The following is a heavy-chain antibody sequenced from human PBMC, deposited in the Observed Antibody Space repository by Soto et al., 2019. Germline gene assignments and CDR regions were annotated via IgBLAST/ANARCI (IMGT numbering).Heavy chain of an antibody. D-gene: IGHD6-13*01. CDR3: ARVRGISWYEGGFAI. CDR1: GFTFSSYA. V-gene: IGHV3-30-3*01. J-gene: IGHJ3*02. CDR2: ISYDESNK. Sequence: QVQLVESGGGVVQPGRSLRLSCAASGFTFSSYAMHWIRQAPGKGLEWVEFISYDESNKYYADSVKGRFTISRDNSTNTLYLQMKSLRAGNTAGFYCARVRGISWYEGGFAIWGPGKRVTVSS.